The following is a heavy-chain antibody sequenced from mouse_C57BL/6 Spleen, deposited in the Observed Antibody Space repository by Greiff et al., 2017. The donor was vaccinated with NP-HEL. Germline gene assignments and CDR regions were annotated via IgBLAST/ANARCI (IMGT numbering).Heavy chain of an antibody. Sequence: QVQLQQSGPELVKPGASVKISCKASGYAFSSSWMNWVKQRPGKGLEWIGRIYPGDGDTNYNGKFKGKATLTADKSSSTAYMQLSSLTSEDSAVYFCARKDGSSLWFAYWGQGTLVTVSA. J-gene: IGHJ3*01. CDR2: IYPGDGDT. V-gene: IGHV1-82*01. CDR1: GYAFSSSW. D-gene: IGHD1-1*01. CDR3: ARKDGSSLWFAY.